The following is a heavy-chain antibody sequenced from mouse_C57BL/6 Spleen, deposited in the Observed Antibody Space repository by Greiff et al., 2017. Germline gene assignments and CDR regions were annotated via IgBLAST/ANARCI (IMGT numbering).Heavy chain of an antibody. Sequence: VQLQQSGPELVKPGASVKISCKASGYTFTDYYMNWVKQSHGKSLEWIGDINPNNGGTSYNQKFKGKATLTVDKSSSTAYMELRSLTSEDSAVYYGARYDYGYSWFAYWGQGTLVTVSA. J-gene: IGHJ3*01. CDR1: GYTFTDYY. V-gene: IGHV1-26*01. D-gene: IGHD2-2*01. CDR2: INPNNGGT. CDR3: ARYDYGYSWFAY.